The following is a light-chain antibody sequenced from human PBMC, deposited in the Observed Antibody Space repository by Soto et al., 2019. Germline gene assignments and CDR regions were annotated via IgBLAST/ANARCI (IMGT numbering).Light chain of an antibody. CDR1: SSDVGSYNF. V-gene: IGLV2-14*03. CDR2: DVS. J-gene: IGLJ1*01. CDR3: CSYTTSSTYV. Sequence: QSVLAQPASVCGSRGQSIAISCTGTSSDVGSYNFVSWYQQHPGKAPKLMIYDVSNRPSGISNRFSGSKSGNTASLTISGLQAEDEADYYCCSYTTSSTYVFGTGTKVTVL.